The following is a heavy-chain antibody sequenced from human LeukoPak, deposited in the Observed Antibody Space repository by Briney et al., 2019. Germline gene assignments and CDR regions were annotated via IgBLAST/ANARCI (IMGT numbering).Heavy chain of an antibody. CDR1: GGSISSYY. CDR2: IYYSGST. CDR3: ARVGVTTSYYYYYYYMDV. Sequence: PSETLPLTCTVPGGSISSYYWSWIRQPPGKGLEWIGYIYYSGSTNYNPSLKSRVTISVDTSKNQFSLKLSSVTAADTAVYYCARVGVTTSYYYYYYYMDVWGKGTTVTASS. V-gene: IGHV4-59*01. D-gene: IGHD4-17*01. J-gene: IGHJ6*03.